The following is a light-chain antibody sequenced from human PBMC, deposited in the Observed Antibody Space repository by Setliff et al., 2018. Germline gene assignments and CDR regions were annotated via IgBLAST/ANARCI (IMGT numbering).Light chain of an antibody. Sequence: QSVLAQPASVSGSPGQSITISCTGTSSDAGGYNYVSWYQQHPGKAPKLMIYDVSKRPSGVSNRFSGSKSGNTASLTISGLQAEDEAGYYCSSYTSSSTPYVFGTGTKVTVL. V-gene: IGLV2-14*01. CDR2: DVS. CDR3: SSYTSSSTPYV. J-gene: IGLJ1*01. CDR1: SSDAGGYNY.